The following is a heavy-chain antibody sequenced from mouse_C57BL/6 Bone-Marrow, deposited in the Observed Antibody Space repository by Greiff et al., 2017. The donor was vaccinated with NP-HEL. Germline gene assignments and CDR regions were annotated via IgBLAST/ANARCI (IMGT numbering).Heavy chain of an antibody. J-gene: IGHJ1*03. V-gene: IGHV1-81*01. CDR2: IYPRSGNT. CDR3: ARWRWLQYWYFDV. Sequence: VQLQQSGAELARPGASVKLSCKASGYTFTSYGISWVKQRTGQGLEWIGEIYPRSGNTYYNEKFKGKATLTADKYSSTAYMELRSLTSEDSAVYFCARWRWLQYWYFDVWGTGTTVTVSS. D-gene: IGHD2-3*01. CDR1: GYTFTSYG.